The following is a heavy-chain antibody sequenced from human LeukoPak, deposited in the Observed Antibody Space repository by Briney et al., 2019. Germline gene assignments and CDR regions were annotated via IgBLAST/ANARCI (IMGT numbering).Heavy chain of an antibody. D-gene: IGHD3-22*01. CDR3: ARPGSYYYDSSGLRGAFDI. CDR2: IYYSGST. Sequence: SETLSLTCTVSGGSISSSSYYWGWIRQPPVKGLEWIGSIYYSGSTYYNPSLKSRVTISVDTSKNQFSLKLSSVTAADTAVYYCARPGSYYYDSSGLRGAFDIWAKGQWSPSLQ. V-gene: IGHV4-39*01. J-gene: IGHJ3*02. CDR1: GGSISSSSYY.